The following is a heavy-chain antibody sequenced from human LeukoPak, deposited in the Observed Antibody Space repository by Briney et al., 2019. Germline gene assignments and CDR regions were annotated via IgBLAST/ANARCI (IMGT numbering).Heavy chain of an antibody. Sequence: GGSLRLSSAASGFTVSSYAMSWVRQAPGKGLEWVSAISGSGGSTYYADSVKGRFTISRDNSKNTLYLQMNSLRAEDTAVYYCAKGRGYYDSSGYYRRRAFDIWGQGTMVTVSS. CDR2: ISGSGGST. J-gene: IGHJ3*02. CDR3: AKGRGYYDSSGYYRRRAFDI. CDR1: GFTVSSYA. D-gene: IGHD3-22*01. V-gene: IGHV3-23*01.